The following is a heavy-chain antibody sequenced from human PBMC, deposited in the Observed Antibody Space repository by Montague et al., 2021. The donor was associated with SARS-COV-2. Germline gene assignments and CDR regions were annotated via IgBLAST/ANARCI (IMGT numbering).Heavy chain of an antibody. J-gene: IGHJ4*02. V-gene: IGHV4-59*01. CDR1: GGSISSYY. CDR2: IYYSGST. CDR3: ARARSGRLFDY. D-gene: IGHD3-10*01. Sequence: SETLSLTCTVSGGSISSYYWSWIRQPPGKGLEWIGYIYYSGSTNYNPSLKSRVTISVYTSKNQFSLKLSSVTAADTAVYYCARARSGRLFDYWGQGTLVTVSS.